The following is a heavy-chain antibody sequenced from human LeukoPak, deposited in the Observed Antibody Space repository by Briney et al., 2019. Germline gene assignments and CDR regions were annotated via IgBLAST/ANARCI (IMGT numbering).Heavy chain of an antibody. V-gene: IGHV4-39*07. CDR1: GGSISSSSYY. CDR3: ATATQRVGLTHDY. Sequence: SETLSLTCTVSGGSISSSSYYWGWIRQPPGKGLEWIGSIYYSGSTYYNPSLKSRVTISVDTSKNQFSLKLSSVTAADTAVYYCATATQRVGLTHDYWGQGILVTVSS. J-gene: IGHJ4*02. D-gene: IGHD1-26*01. CDR2: IYYSGST.